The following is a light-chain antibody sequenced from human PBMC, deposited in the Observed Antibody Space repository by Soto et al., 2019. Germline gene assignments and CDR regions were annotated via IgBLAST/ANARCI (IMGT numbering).Light chain of an antibody. CDR1: QGVRNNH. CDR2: SAS. Sequence: EMVLTQSPGTLSLSPGERGTLSCRASQGVRNNHLAWYQHKPGQAPRLLIYSASSRPSGIPDRFSGSGSGTDFSLTISRVEPEDSAVYYCQYYHSSPYPFGQGTKLEIK. CDR3: QYYHSSPYP. V-gene: IGKV3-20*01. J-gene: IGKJ2*01.